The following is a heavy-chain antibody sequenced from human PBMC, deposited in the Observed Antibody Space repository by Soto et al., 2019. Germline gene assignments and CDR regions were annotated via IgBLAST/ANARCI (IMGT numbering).Heavy chain of an antibody. J-gene: IGHJ4*02. CDR1: GFTFSSYS. CDR3: ARDLKGYCSNTSCYDELDY. D-gene: IGHD2-2*01. V-gene: IGHV3-21*01. Sequence: GGSLRLSCAASGFTFSSYSMNWVRQAPGKGLEWVSSISSSSSYIYYADSVKGRFTISGDNAKNSLYLQMNSLRAEDTAVYYCARDLKGYCSNTSCYDELDYWSQGTLGSVSS. CDR2: ISSSSSYI.